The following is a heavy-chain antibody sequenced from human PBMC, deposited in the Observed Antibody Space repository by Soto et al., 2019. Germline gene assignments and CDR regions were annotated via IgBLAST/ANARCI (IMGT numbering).Heavy chain of an antibody. CDR1: GYTFTSYY. CDR3: ARDPRGYYYDSSGYLVDY. V-gene: IGHV1-46*01. J-gene: IGHJ4*02. Sequence: GASVKVSCKASGYTFTSYYMHWVRQAPGQGLEWMGIINPSGGSTSYAQKFQGRVTMTRDTSTSTVYMELSSLRSEDTAVYYCARDPRGYYYDSSGYLVDYWGQGTLVTVSS. D-gene: IGHD3-22*01. CDR2: INPSGGST.